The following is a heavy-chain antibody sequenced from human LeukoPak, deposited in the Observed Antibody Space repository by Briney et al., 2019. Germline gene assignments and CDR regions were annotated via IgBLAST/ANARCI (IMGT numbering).Heavy chain of an antibody. V-gene: IGHV1-18*01. Sequence: ASVKVSCKASGYTFTSYGISWVRQAPGQGLEWMGWISAYNGNTSYAQNFQGRVTMTRDTSTSTVYMELSSMRSGDTALYNCARDRGGGSDYYPYFDYWGQGTLVTVSS. CDR2: ISAYNGNT. J-gene: IGHJ4*02. D-gene: IGHD3-22*01. CDR3: ARDRGGGSDYYPYFDY. CDR1: GYTFTSYG.